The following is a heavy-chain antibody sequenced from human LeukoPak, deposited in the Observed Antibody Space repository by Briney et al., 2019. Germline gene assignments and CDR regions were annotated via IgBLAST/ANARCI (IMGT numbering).Heavy chain of an antibody. CDR1: GFTFSSYE. V-gene: IGHV3-48*03. J-gene: IGHJ4*02. CDR3: ARAATVTTLYY. D-gene: IGHD4-17*01. CDR2: ISSSGSTI. Sequence: GGSLRLSCAACGFTFSSYEMNWVRQATGKGVEGVSYISSSGSTIYYADSVKGRFTISRDNAKNSLYLQMNSLRAEDTAVYYCARAATVTTLYYWGQGTLVTVSS.